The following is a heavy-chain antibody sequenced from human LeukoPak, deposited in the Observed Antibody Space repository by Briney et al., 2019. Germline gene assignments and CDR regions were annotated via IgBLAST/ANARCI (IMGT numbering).Heavy chain of an antibody. CDR2: INSDGRST. V-gene: IGHV3-74*01. D-gene: IGHD1/OR15-1a*01. Sequence: GGSLRLSCAASGFTFSRYWMHWVRQAPGKGLVWVSRINSDGRSTSYADSVKGRFTISRDNSKNTLYLQMNSLRAEDTAVYYCANKWGHPTAPFDYWGQGTLVTVSS. J-gene: IGHJ4*02. CDR3: ANKWGHPTAPFDY. CDR1: GFTFSRYW.